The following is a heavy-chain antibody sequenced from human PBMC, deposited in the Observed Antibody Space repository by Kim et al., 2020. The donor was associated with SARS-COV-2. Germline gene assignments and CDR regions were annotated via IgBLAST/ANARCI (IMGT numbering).Heavy chain of an antibody. Sequence: ASVKVSCKASGYTFTSYAMNWVRQAPGQGLEWMGWINTNTGNPTYAQGFTGRFVLSLDTSVSTAYLQISSLKAEDTAVYYCARTTHNSGSYSFDYWGQGTLVTVSS. J-gene: IGHJ4*02. D-gene: IGHD1-26*01. V-gene: IGHV7-4-1*02. CDR2: INTNTGNP. CDR1: GYTFTSYA. CDR3: ARTTHNSGSYSFDY.